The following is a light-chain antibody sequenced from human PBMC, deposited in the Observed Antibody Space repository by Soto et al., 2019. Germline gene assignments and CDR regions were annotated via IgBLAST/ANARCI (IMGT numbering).Light chain of an antibody. J-gene: IGKJ5*01. CDR1: QRINIY. CDR3: QQSFSTPT. V-gene: IGKV1-39*01. Sequence: DIQMTQTPSSLSTSIGDRVTITCRASQRINIYLNWYRQKPGKAPELLIYSASNLQSGVPSRFSGSGSGTDFTLTISGLQSEDFATYSCQQSFSTPTFGQGTLLEI. CDR2: SAS.